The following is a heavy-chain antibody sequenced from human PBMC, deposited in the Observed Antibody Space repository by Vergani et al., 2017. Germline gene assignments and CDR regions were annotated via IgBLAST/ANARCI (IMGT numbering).Heavy chain of an antibody. CDR3: AGGLSGYCSGDKCYIHPWFDS. CDR2: MNPISGNT. J-gene: IGHJ5*01. V-gene: IGHV1-8*03. CDR1: GYTFTNYD. D-gene: IGHD2-15*01. Sequence: QVQLVQSGTEVKKPGASVKVSCKASGYTFTNYDINWVRRATGQGLEWMGWMNPISGNTGFAQKFRGRVTITRDTSISTAYMELSSLRSEDTAIYYCAGGLSGYCSGDKCYIHPWFDSWGPGTLVTVSS.